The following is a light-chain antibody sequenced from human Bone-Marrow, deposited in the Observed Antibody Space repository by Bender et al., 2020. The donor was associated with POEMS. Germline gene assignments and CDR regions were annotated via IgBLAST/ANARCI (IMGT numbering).Light chain of an antibody. V-gene: IGLV1-44*01. Sequence: QSVLTQPPSASGTPGQRVTISCSGGSSNIGAHAVNWYQHLPGTAPKLLIYSSHRRPSEVPDRFSGSRSGTSASLAINGLQSEDETDYYCAVWDESQNDWVCGRRTKLAVL. CDR1: SSNIGAHA. CDR3: AVWDESQNDWV. CDR2: SSH. J-gene: IGLJ3*02.